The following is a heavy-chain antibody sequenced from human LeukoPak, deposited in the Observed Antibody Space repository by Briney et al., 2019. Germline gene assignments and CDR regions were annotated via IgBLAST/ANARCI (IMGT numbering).Heavy chain of an antibody. CDR2: IYYSGCT. D-gene: IGHD1-26*01. V-gene: IGHV4-30-4*01. Sequence: PSETLSLTCTVSGGSISSGDYYWSWIRQPPGKGLKWIGYIYYSGCTYYNPSLKSRVTISVDTSKNQFSLKLSSVTAADTAVYYCARAVGGSRLDYWGQGTLVTVSS. CDR3: ARAVGGSRLDY. CDR1: GGSISSGDYY. J-gene: IGHJ4*02.